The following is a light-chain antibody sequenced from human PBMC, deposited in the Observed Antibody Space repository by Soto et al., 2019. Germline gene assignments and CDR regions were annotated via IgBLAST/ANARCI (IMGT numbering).Light chain of an antibody. Sequence: QSVLTQPASVSGSPGQSITISCTGTSNDVGGYNYVSWYQQHPGKAPKLMIYDVSNRPSGVSNRFSGSKSANTASLTISGLQTEDESDYHCSSYTGSSTYVFGTGTKLTVL. CDR1: SNDVGGYNY. J-gene: IGLJ1*01. CDR3: SSYTGSSTYV. CDR2: DVS. V-gene: IGLV2-14*03.